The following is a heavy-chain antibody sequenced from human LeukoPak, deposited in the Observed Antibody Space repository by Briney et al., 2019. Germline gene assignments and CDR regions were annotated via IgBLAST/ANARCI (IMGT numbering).Heavy chain of an antibody. CDR1: GFTFSSYG. Sequence: PGRSLRLSCAASGFTFSSYGMQWVRQAPGKGLEWVAVISYDGSNKYYVDSVKGRFTTSRDNSKNTLYLQMNSLRADDSAVYYCANGGGHTAMKTYYFEYWGQGTLVTVSS. D-gene: IGHD5-18*01. CDR3: ANGGGHTAMKTYYFEY. J-gene: IGHJ4*02. CDR2: ISYDGSNK. V-gene: IGHV3-30*18.